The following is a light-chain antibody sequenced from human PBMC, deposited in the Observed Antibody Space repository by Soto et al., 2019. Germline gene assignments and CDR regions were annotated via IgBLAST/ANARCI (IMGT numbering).Light chain of an antibody. CDR2: DAS. CDR3: QQRSNWPST. J-gene: IGKJ5*01. V-gene: IGKV3-11*01. Sequence: EVVLTQSPATLSLSPGERATLPCRASQSVSSYLAWYQQKPGQAPRLLIYDASNRATGIPARFSGSGSGTDFTLTICSLEPEDFAVYYCQQRSNWPSTFGQGTRLEIK. CDR1: QSVSSY.